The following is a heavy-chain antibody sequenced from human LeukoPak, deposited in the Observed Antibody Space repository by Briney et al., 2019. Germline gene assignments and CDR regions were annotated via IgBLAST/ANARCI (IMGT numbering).Heavy chain of an antibody. D-gene: IGHD1-26*01. J-gene: IGHJ3*02. CDR3: AKDMGPYSGSYGVVAFDI. Sequence: GGSLRLSCAASGFTFDNYTMHWVRQAPGKGLEWVSGISWNSGSIGYADSVKGRFTISRDNAKNSLYLQMNSLRAEDMALYYCAKDMGPYSGSYGVVAFDIWGQGTMVTVSS. CDR1: GFTFDNYT. CDR2: ISWNSGSI. V-gene: IGHV3-9*03.